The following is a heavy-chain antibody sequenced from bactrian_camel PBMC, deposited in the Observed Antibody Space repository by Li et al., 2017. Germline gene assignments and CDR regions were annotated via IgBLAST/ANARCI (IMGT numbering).Heavy chain of an antibody. Sequence: DVQLVESGGGLVQPGGSLRLSCAFSGFTFGRVGMGWVRQAPGKGLQWVSSINSAGAGTDYADSVKGRFTISRDNAKNTLYQQLNSLKIEDTAMYYCTTRSPEMYNTNWYESYHHWGQGTQVTVS. CDR3: TTRSPEMYNTNWYESYHH. D-gene: IGHD8*01. J-gene: IGHJ4*01. V-gene: IGHV3S40*01. CDR2: INSAGAGT. CDR1: GFTFGRVG.